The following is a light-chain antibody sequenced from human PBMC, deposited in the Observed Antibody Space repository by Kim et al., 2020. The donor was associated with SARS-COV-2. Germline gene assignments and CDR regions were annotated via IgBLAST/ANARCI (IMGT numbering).Light chain of an antibody. V-gene: IGKV3-20*01. CDR1: QSVTNHT. Sequence: SPGETATLSSRASQSVTNHTLVWYQQKPGQAPRLLINGASNRATGIPDRCSGSESGTDFTLTITRLEPEDFAVYYCQQYGNSLFTFGQGTRLEIK. CDR3: QQYGNSLFT. CDR2: GAS. J-gene: IGKJ5*01.